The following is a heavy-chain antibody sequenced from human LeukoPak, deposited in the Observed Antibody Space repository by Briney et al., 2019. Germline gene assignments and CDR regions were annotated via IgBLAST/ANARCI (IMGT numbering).Heavy chain of an antibody. CDR2: IYHSGST. CDR3: ARGAMVREVNHWFDP. CDR1: GGSISSSNW. D-gene: IGHD3-10*01. J-gene: IGHJ5*02. Sequence: SETLSLTFAVSGGSISSSNWWSWVRQPPGKGLEWIGEIYHSGSTNYNPSLKSRVTISVDKSKNQFSLKLSSVTAADTAVYYCARGAMVREVNHWFDPWGQGTLVTVSS. V-gene: IGHV4-4*02.